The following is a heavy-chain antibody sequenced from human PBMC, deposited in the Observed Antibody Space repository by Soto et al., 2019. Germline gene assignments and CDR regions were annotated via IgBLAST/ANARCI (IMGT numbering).Heavy chain of an antibody. CDR3: ARDDRLAYCGGDCYA. D-gene: IGHD2-21*02. CDR2: IIPILGIA. Sequence: QVQLVQSGAEVKKPGSSVKVSCKASGGTFSSYTISWVRQAPGQGLEWMGRIIPILGIANYAQKFQGRVTVTADKSTSTAYMELSSLRSEDTAVYYCARDDRLAYCGGDCYAWGQGTLVTVAS. V-gene: IGHV1-69*02. J-gene: IGHJ4*02. CDR1: GGTFSSYT.